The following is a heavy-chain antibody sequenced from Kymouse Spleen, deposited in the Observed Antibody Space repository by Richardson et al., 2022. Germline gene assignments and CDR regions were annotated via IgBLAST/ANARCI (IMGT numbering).Heavy chain of an antibody. CDR1: GFTFSSYW. CDR2: INSDGSST. J-gene: IGHJ6*02. V-gene: IGHV3-74*01. CDR3: ARETILLDYYYYGMDV. D-gene: IGHD4-11,IGHD2-15*01,IGHD2-2*02. Sequence: EVQLVESGGGLVQPGGSLRLSCAASGFTFSSYWMHWVRQAPGKGLVWVSRINSDGSSTSYADSVKGRFTISRDNAKNTLYLQMNSLRAEDTAVYYCARETILLDYYYYGMDVWGQGTTVTVSS.